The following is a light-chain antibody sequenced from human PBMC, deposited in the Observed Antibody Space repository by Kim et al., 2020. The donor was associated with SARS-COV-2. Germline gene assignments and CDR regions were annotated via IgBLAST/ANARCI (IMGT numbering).Light chain of an antibody. J-gene: IGKJ1*01. CDR3: QQYGSSPPT. CDR2: GAS. CDR1: QSVSSSY. Sequence: SPGERATRSCRASQSVSSSYLAWYQHKPGQAPRLLMSGASTRATGIPDRFSGSGSGTDFTLTISRLEPEDFAVYYCQQYGSSPPTFGHGTKVDIK. V-gene: IGKV3-20*01.